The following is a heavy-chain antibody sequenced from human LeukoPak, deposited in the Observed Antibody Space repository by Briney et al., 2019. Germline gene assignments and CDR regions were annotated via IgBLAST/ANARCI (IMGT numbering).Heavy chain of an antibody. CDR3: TRCSRLCRDGYMPPGY. Sequence: ASVKVSCKASGGTFSSYAISWVRQAPGQGLEWMGWISAYNGNTNYAQKLQGRVTMTTDTSTSTAYMELRSLRSDDTAVYYCTRCSRLCRDGYMPPGYWGQGTLVTVSS. J-gene: IGHJ4*02. CDR1: GGTFSSYA. CDR2: ISAYNGNT. D-gene: IGHD5-24*01. V-gene: IGHV1-18*01.